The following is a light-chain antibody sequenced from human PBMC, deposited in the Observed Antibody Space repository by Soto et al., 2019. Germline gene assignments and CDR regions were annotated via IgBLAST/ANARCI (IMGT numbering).Light chain of an antibody. CDR3: QQYDNLPLT. Sequence: DIQMTQSPSSLSASVGDRVTITCQASQDISNYLNWYQQKPGKAPKLLIYDASNLETGVPSRFSRRGTETDFTFTISSLQTEDIATYYCQQYDNLPLTFGGGTKVEIK. CDR2: DAS. J-gene: IGKJ4*01. CDR1: QDISNY. V-gene: IGKV1-33*01.